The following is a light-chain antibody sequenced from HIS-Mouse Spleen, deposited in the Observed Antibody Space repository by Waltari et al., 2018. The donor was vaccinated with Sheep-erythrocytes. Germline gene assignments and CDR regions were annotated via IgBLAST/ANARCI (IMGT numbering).Light chain of an antibody. CDR3: QQYNSSLT. CDR2: KAS. J-gene: IGKJ3*01. V-gene: IGKV1-5*03. CDR1: QSISSW. Sequence: DIQMTQSPSTLSASVGDRVTITCRASQSISSWLAWYQQKPGKAPKLLIYKASSLESWVPSRFSGSGSGTEFTLTISSLQPDDFATYYCQQYNSSLTFGPGTKVDI.